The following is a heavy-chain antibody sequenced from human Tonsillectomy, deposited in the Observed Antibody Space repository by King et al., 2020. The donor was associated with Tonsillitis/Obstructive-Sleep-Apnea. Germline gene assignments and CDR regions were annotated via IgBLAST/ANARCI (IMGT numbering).Heavy chain of an antibody. CDR3: ARDLEGYGSGGFDY. D-gene: IGHD3-10*01. CDR1: VCTSLLFL. Sequence: SLRLCFASSVCTSLLFLLHFFLPSPFPFPSFFPFLFFSLTHEYAADSVTGRFTMSRDNSKQTLYLQMNSLRAEDTAVYYCARDLEGYGSGGFDYWGQGTLVTVSS. CDR2: LFFSLTHE. J-gene: IGHJ4*02. V-gene: IGHV3-30*12.